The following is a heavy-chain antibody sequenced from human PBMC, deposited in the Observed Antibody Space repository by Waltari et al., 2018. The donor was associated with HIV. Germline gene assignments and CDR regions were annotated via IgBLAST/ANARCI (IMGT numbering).Heavy chain of an antibody. CDR1: GFTVRSNY. CDR3: ARDPEMATKWGY. J-gene: IGHJ4*02. V-gene: IGHV3-53*01. D-gene: IGHD5-12*01. Sequence: EVQLVESGGGLIQPGGSLRLSCAASGFTVRSNYMSWVRQAPGKGLEWVSVIYSGGSTYYADSVKGRFTISRDNSKNTLYLQMNGLRAEDTAVYYCARDPEMATKWGYWGQGTLVTVSS. CDR2: IYSGGST.